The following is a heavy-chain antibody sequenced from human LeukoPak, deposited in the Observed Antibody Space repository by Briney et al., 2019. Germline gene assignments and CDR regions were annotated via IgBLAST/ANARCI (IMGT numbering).Heavy chain of an antibody. V-gene: IGHV3-20*04. Sequence: GGSLRLSCAASGFSFDDYGMTWVRQRPGKGLEWVSGINWNGDSTDYADSVKGRFTISRDNAKSSLYLQMNSLRAEDTAFYYCVRLVVIDFYYYYMDVWGQGTTVTVSS. J-gene: IGHJ6*03. CDR3: VRLVVIDFYYYYMDV. CDR2: INWNGDST. D-gene: IGHD3-16*02. CDR1: GFSFDDYG.